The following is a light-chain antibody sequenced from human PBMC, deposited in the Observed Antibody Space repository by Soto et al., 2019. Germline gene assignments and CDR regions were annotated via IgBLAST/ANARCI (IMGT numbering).Light chain of an antibody. Sequence: SYELTQPPSVSVSPGQTASITCSGDTLGDKYTCWYQQQPGQSPVLVIYQDTKRPSGIPERFSGSNSGNTATLTISGTQAMDEADYYCQAWDSEHRAVFGGGTKLTVL. J-gene: IGLJ2*01. V-gene: IGLV3-1*01. CDR1: TLGDKY. CDR2: QDT. CDR3: QAWDSEHRAV.